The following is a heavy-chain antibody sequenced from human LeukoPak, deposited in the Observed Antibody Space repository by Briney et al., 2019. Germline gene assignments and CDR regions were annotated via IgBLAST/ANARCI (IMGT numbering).Heavy chain of an antibody. V-gene: IGHV1-18*01. CDR1: GYTFTSYG. D-gene: IGHD2-2*01. Sequence: VASVKVSCKASGYTFTSYGISWVRQAPGQGLEWMGWISAYNGNTNYAQKLQGRVTMTTDTSTSTAYMELRSLRSDDTAVYYCARDLGCSSTSCYNIDHFDYWGQGTLVTVSS. CDR2: ISAYNGNT. CDR3: ARDLGCSSTSCYNIDHFDY. J-gene: IGHJ4*02.